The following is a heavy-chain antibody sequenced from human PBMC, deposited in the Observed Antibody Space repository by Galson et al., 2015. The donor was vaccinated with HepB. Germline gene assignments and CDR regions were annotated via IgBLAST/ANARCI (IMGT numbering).Heavy chain of an antibody. D-gene: IGHD3-10*01. V-gene: IGHV5-51*01. J-gene: IGHJ3*02. CDR1: GYSFTSYW. CDR3: ARDYGSGSYYGREGAFDI. Sequence: QSGAEVKKPGESLKISCKGSGYSFTSYWIGWVRQMPGKGLEWMGIIYPGDSDTRYSPSFQGQVTISADKSISTAYLQWSSLKASDTAMYYCARDYGSGSYYGREGAFDIWGQGTMVTVSS. CDR2: IYPGDSDT.